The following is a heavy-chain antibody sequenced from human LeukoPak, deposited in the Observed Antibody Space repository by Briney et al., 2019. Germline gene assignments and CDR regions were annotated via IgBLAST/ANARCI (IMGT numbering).Heavy chain of an antibody. V-gene: IGHV4-34*01. J-gene: IGHJ4*02. CDR2: INHRGST. CDR3: ARGLYGDYVFDY. CDR1: GGSFSTYY. Sequence: SETLSLTCAVYGGSFSTYYWSWIRQPPGKGLEWIGEINHRGSTNYNPSLKSRVTISVDTSKNQFSLKLSSVTAADTAVYYCARGLYGDYVFDYWGQGTLVTVSS. D-gene: IGHD4-17*01.